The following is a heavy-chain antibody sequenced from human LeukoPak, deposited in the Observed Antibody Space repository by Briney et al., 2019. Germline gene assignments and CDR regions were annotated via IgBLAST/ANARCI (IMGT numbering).Heavy chain of an antibody. J-gene: IGHJ4*02. CDR2: ISGSGGST. Sequence: GGSLRLSCAASGFTFSSYAMSWVRQAPGKGLEWVSAISGSGGSTYYADSVKGRFTISRDNPKNTLYLQMNSLRAEDAAVYYCAKCGIAAAGTNFDYWGQGTQVTVSS. D-gene: IGHD6-13*01. V-gene: IGHV3-23*01. CDR3: AKCGIAAAGTNFDY. CDR1: GFTFSSYA.